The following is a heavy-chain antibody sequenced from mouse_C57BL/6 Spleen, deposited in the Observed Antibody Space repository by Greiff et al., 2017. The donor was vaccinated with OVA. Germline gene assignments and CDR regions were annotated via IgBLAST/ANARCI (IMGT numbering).Heavy chain of an antibody. V-gene: IGHV1-59*01. Sequence: VQLQQPGAELVRPGTSVKLSCKASGYTFTSYWMHWVKQRPGQGLEWIGVIDPSDSYTNYNQKFKGKATLTVDTSSSTAYMQLSSLTSEDSAVYYCARYGYGSSYGYFDVWGTGTTVTVSS. CDR2: IDPSDSYT. CDR3: ARYGYGSSYGYFDV. D-gene: IGHD1-1*01. CDR1: GYTFTSYW. J-gene: IGHJ1*03.